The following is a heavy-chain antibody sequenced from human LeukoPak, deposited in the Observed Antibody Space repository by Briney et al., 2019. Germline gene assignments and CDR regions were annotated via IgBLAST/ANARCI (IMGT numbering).Heavy chain of an antibody. CDR2: IIPIFGTA. CDR3: ASWDDSSGYYYYY. D-gene: IGHD3-22*01. J-gene: IGHJ4*02. Sequence: EASVKVSCKASGGTFSSYAISWVRQAPGQGLEWMGGIIPIFGTANYAQKFQGRVTITADESTSTAYMELSSLRSEDTAVYYCASWDDSSGYYYYYWGQGTLVTVSS. V-gene: IGHV1-69*13. CDR1: GGTFSSYA.